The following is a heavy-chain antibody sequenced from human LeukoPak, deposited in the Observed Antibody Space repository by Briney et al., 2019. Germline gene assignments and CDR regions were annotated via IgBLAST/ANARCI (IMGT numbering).Heavy chain of an antibody. D-gene: IGHD3-10*01. CDR3: ARPLKYYYGSETYFWFDP. Sequence: GGSLRLSCAASGFTFSSYSMNWVRQAPGKGLEWVSCISTSSSYIYYADSVKGRFTISRDNAKNSLYLQINSLRAEDTAVYYCARPLKYYYGSETYFWFDPWGQGTLVTVSS. CDR2: ISTSSSYI. V-gene: IGHV3-21*01. CDR1: GFTFSSYS. J-gene: IGHJ5*02.